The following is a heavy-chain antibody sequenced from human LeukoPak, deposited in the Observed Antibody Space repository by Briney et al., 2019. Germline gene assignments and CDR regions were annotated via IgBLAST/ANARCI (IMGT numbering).Heavy chain of an antibody. V-gene: IGHV1-2*02. Sequence: GASVKVSCKASGYTFTGYYMHWVRQAPGQGLEWMGWINPNSGGTNYAQKFQGRVTMTRDTSISTAYMELSRLRSDDTAVYYCARGDGRRLLRFLEWLFDCFDYWGQGTLVTVSS. J-gene: IGHJ4*02. CDR1: GYTFTGYY. CDR3: ARGDGRRLLRFLEWLFDCFDY. CDR2: INPNSGGT. D-gene: IGHD3-3*01.